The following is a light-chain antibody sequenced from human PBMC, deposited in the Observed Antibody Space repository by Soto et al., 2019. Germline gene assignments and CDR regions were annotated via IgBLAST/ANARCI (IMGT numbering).Light chain of an antibody. CDR3: SSYTSSSTLDV. CDR1: SGDIGSYNR. J-gene: IGLJ3*02. Sequence: QSALTQPASVSGSPGQSITISCTGTSGDIGSYNRVSWYQQHPGKAPKLIIYEVSNRPSGVSNRFSGSKSGNTASLTISGLQAEDEADYYCSSYTSSSTLDVFGGGTKLTVL. CDR2: EVS. V-gene: IGLV2-14*01.